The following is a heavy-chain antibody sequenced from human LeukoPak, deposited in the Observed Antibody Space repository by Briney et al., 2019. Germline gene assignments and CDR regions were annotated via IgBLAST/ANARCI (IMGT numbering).Heavy chain of an antibody. CDR1: GFTFSSYW. V-gene: IGHV3-7*04. CDR3: ARAAKQYYYYYYMDV. D-gene: IGHD1/OR15-1a*01. CDR2: IKQDGSEK. Sequence: PGGSLRLSCAASGFTFSSYWMSWVRQAPGKGLEWVANIKQDGSEKYYVDSVKGRFTISRDNAKNSLYLQMNSLRAEDTAVYNCARAAKQYYYYYYMDVWGKGTTVTVSS. J-gene: IGHJ6*03.